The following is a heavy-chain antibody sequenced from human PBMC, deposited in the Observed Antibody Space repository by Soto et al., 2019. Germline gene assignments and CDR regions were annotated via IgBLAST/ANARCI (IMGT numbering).Heavy chain of an antibody. D-gene: IGHD6-19*01. CDR2: ISYDGSNK. Sequence: QVQLVESGGGVVQPGRSLRLSCAASGFTFSSYGMHWVRQAPGKGLEWVAVISYDGSNKYYADSVKGRFTISRDNSKNTRYLQMNSLRAEDTAVYYCAKDGAYTTSIAVASAQGYGMDVWGQGTTVTVSS. CDR3: AKDGAYTTSIAVASAQGYGMDV. CDR1: GFTFSSYG. J-gene: IGHJ6*02. V-gene: IGHV3-30*18.